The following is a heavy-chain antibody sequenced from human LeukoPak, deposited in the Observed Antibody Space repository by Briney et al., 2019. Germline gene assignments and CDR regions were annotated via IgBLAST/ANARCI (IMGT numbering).Heavy chain of an antibody. CDR2: IWYDGSNK. J-gene: IGHJ4*02. CDR1: GFTFSSYG. D-gene: IGHD3-16*02. CDR3: AKYYVWGSYRGHFDY. V-gene: IGHV3-33*08. Sequence: GGSLRLSCAASGFTFSSYGMHWVRQAPGKGLEWVAVIWYDGSNKYYADSVKGRFTISRDNSKNTLYLQMNCLRAEDTAVYYCAKYYVWGSYRGHFDYWGQGTLVTVSS.